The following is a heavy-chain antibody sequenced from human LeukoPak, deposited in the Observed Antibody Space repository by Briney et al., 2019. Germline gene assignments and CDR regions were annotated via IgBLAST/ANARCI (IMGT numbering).Heavy chain of an antibody. CDR2: INHSGST. CDR1: GGSFSGYY. Sequence: SETLSLTCAVYGGSFSGYYWSWIRQPPGKGLEWIGEINHSGSTNYNPSLKSRVTISVDTSKNQFSLKLSSVTAADTAVYYCARTATTVVVPSVSWFDPWGQGTLVTVSS. J-gene: IGHJ5*02. D-gene: IGHD2-2*01. CDR3: ARTATTVVVPSVSWFDP. V-gene: IGHV4-34*01.